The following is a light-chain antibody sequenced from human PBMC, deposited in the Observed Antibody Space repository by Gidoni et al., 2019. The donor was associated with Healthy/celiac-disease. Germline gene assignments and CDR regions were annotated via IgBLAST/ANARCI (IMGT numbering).Light chain of an antibody. V-gene: IGLV1-40*01. CDR3: QSYDSSLSGDWV. J-gene: IGLJ3*02. CDR2: GNS. CDR1: SSNIGAGYD. Sequence: QSVLTPPPSVSGAPGQSVTISCTGSSSNIGAGYDVHWYQQLPGTAPKLLIYGNSNRPSGVPDRFSGSKSGTSASLAITGLQAEDEADYYCQSYDSSLSGDWVFGGGTKLTVL.